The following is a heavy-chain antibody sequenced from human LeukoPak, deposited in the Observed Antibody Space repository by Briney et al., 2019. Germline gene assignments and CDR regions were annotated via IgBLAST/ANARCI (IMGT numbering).Heavy chain of an antibody. J-gene: IGHJ4*02. D-gene: IGHD2/OR15-2a*01. CDR1: GGAISTYY. Sequence: SETLSLTCTVSGGAISTYYWNWIRQPPGKGLEWIGNIYNSGSTNYNPSLKSRVTISVDTSKNQFSLKLSSVTAADTAVYYCARGQGGYYFFDSWGQGTLVTVSS. CDR2: IYNSGST. V-gene: IGHV4-59*01. CDR3: ARGQGGYYFFDS.